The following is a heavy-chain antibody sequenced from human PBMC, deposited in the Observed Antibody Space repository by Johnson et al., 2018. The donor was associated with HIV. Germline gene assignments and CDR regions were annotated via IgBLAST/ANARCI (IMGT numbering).Heavy chain of an antibody. Sequence: VQLVESGGGVVRPGGSLRLSCAAAGFTFDDYGMSWVRQAPGKGLESVSGINWNGVRTGYLDSMKGRFTISRDNAKNSLYLQMNSLRDEDPAVYYCARVVGQLLWFGELLEDDAFDIWGQGTMVTVSS. D-gene: IGHD3-10*01. J-gene: IGHJ3*02. CDR3: ARVVGQLLWFGELLEDDAFDI. CDR1: GFTFDDYG. V-gene: IGHV3-20*04. CDR2: INWNGVRT.